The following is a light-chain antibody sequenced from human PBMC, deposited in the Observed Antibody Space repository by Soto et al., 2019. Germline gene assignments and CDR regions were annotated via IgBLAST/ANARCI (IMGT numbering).Light chain of an antibody. CDR3: QQYYSTLIT. J-gene: IGKJ5*01. V-gene: IGKV4-1*01. Sequence: DIVMTQSPDSLAVSLGERATINFNATQNVLYSSNNKNYLAWYKQKPGQPPKLLISWASTRESGVPDRFSGSGSGTNFTLTISSLQAEDVAVYYCQQYYSTLITFGQGTRLEIK. CDR2: WAS. CDR1: QNVLYSSNNKNY.